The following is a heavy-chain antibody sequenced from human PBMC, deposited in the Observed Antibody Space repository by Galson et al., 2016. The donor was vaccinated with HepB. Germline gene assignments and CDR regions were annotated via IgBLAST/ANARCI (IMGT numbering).Heavy chain of an antibody. Sequence: SVKVSCKASGYPFENFIITWLRQAPGQGLEWMGWISGYNGYTNYARRLQARVTMTADTSTNTTFMELRSLTSDDTAIYYCARAGQRDAPGDWSFDLWGRGTLVTVSS. V-gene: IGHV1-18*01. J-gene: IGHJ2*01. D-gene: IGHD6-25*01. CDR3: ARAGQRDAPGDWSFDL. CDR2: ISGYNGYT. CDR1: GYPFENFI.